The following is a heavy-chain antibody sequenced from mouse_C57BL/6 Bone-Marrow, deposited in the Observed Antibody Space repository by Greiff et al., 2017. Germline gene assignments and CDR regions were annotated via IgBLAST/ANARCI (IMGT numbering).Heavy chain of an antibody. CDR1: GFSINSDCY. V-gene: IGHV3-3*01. Sequence: VQLKQSGPSLVRPSQTLSLTCTVTGFSINSDCYWFWFRQFPGNKLEYIGYTFYSGITYYNPSLESRTYITRDTSKNQFSLKLSSVTTEDTATYYCARGDGYYGYFDVWGTGTTVTVSS. CDR3: ARGDGYYGYFDV. J-gene: IGHJ1*03. CDR2: TFYSGIT. D-gene: IGHD2-3*01.